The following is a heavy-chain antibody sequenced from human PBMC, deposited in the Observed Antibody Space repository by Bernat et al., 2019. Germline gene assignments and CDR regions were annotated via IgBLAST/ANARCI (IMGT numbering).Heavy chain of an antibody. V-gene: IGHV3-30*18. CDR3: AKDYGDYSYYLDY. CDR2: TSYEGSNK. D-gene: IGHD4-17*01. J-gene: IGHJ4*02. CDR1: GFTFSSYG. Sequence: QVLLVESGGGVVQPGTSLRLSCAASGFTFSSYGMHWVRQAPGKGLEWVAVTSYEGSNKNHADSVKGRFTISRDNSKHKLYLQMNSLRTEDTAVYYCAKDYGDYSYYLDYWGQGTLVTVSS.